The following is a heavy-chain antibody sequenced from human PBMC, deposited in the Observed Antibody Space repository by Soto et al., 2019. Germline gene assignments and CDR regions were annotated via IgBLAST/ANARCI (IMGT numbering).Heavy chain of an antibody. J-gene: IGHJ4*02. CDR3: ARDCRGGGSSVSCYCY. CDR1: GFTFSDYY. V-gene: IGHV3-11*01. D-gene: IGHD2-2*01. CDR2: ISSSADII. Sequence: QVQLVESGGGLVKPGGSLRLSCAASGFTFSDYYMSWIRQAPGKGLEWVSYISSSADIIYYADSVKGRFTISRDNAKYSLYLQMNSLRAEDSAVYYCARDCRGGGSSVSCYCYWGQGTLVTVSS.